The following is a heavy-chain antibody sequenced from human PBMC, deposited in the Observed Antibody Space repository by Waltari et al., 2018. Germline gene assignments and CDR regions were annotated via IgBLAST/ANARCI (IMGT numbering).Heavy chain of an antibody. J-gene: IGHJ4*02. Sequence: QLQLQESGPGLGKPSETLSLTCTVSGGSISSSSYYWGWHRQPPGKGLEWIGSIYYSGSTYYNPSLKSRVTISVDTSKNQFSLKLSSVTAADTAVYYCAREYGGNSLVDYWGQGTLVTVSS. V-gene: IGHV4-39*02. D-gene: IGHD2-21*02. CDR3: AREYGGNSLVDY. CDR2: IYYSGST. CDR1: GGSISSSSYY.